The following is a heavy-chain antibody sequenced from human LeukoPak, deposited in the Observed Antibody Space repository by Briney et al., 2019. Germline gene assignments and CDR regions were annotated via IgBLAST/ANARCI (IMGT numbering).Heavy chain of an antibody. CDR2: IYYTGNT. D-gene: IGHD3-10*02. CDR3: ARGGTLFTYFDP. CDR1: GGSTSDYY. J-gene: IGHJ4*02. V-gene: IGHV4-4*07. Sequence: SETLSLTCSASGGSTSDYYWNWIRQPAGQGLEWLGRIYYTGNTAYNPSLESRLTMSLDTAKNQFSLNVTSVTAADTAVYYCARGGTLFTYFDPWGQGTLVTVSS.